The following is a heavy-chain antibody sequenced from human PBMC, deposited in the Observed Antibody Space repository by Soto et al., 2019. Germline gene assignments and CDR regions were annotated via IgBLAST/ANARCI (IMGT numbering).Heavy chain of an antibody. J-gene: IGHJ4*02. Sequence: TSETMSLTCTVSGGSISSYYLSWIRQPTGKGLEWIGYIYYSGSTNYNPSLKSRVTISVDTSKNQFSLKLSSVTAADTAVYYCARAYGDYVFDYWGQGTLVTVSS. CDR1: GGSISSYY. CDR2: IYYSGST. CDR3: ARAYGDYVFDY. V-gene: IGHV4-59*01. D-gene: IGHD4-17*01.